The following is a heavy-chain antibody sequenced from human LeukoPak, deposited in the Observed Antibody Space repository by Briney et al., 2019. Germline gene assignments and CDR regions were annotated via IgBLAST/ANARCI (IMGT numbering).Heavy chain of an antibody. D-gene: IGHD6-6*01. V-gene: IGHV4-30-2*01. CDR1: GGSVSSAGYY. CDR3: ARTTSARLDY. Sequence: PSQTLSLTCTISGGSVSSAGYYWSWIRQPPGKGLQWIGYIYHSGSTYYNPSLKSRVTISLDRSKNQFSLELTSVTAADTAVYYCARTTSARLDYWGQGTLVTVSS. J-gene: IGHJ4*02. CDR2: IYHSGST.